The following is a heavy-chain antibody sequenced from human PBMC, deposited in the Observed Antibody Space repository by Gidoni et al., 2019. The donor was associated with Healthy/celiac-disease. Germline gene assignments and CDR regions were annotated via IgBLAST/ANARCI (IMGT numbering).Heavy chain of an antibody. V-gene: IGHV3-9*01. CDR3: AKSTYGDPGNYYGMDV. CDR1: GFTFDDYA. Sequence: EVQLVESGGGLVQPGSSLRLSCAASGFTFDDYAMHWVRQAPGKGLEWVSGISWNSGSIGYADSVKGRFTISRDNAKNSLYLQMNSLRAEDTALYYCAKSTYGDPGNYYGMDVWGQGTTVTVSS. D-gene: IGHD4-17*01. J-gene: IGHJ6*02. CDR2: ISWNSGSI.